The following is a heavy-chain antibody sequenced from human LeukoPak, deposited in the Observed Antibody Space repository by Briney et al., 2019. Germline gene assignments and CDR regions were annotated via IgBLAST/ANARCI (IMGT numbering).Heavy chain of an antibody. CDR2: INPSGGST. CDR3: AREYIDPPLGDFDSASYIDY. Sequence: ASVEVSCKASGYTFTSYYMHWVRQAPGQGLEWMGIINPSGGSTGYAQKFQGRVTMTRDTSTSTVYMELSSLKAEDTAVYYCAREYIDPPLGDFDSASYIDYWGQGTLVTVSS. V-gene: IGHV1-46*01. CDR1: GYTFTSYY. J-gene: IGHJ4*02. D-gene: IGHD3-10*01.